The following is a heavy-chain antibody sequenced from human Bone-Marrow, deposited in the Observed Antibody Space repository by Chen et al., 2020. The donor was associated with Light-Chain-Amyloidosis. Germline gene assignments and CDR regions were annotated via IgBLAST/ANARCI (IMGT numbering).Heavy chain of an antibody. Sequence: EVQLEQSGPEVKKPGESLKISCKGYGYTFPNYWIGRVRQLPGKGLGWMGVIYPDDSEARYSPSFEGQVTISAGKSITTAYLQWRSLEASDTAMYYCARRRDGYNFDYWGQGTLVTVSS. CDR1: GYTFPNYW. J-gene: IGHJ4*02. CDR2: IYPDDSEA. CDR3: ARRRDGYNFDY. D-gene: IGHD5-12*01. V-gene: IGHV5-51*01.